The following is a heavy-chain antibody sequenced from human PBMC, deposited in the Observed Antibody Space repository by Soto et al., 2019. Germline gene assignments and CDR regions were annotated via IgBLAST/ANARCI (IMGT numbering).Heavy chain of an antibody. CDR3: AKKAYDAVTGHYFDY. D-gene: IGHD3-9*01. CDR2: ISSSAIST. V-gene: IGHV3-23*01. Sequence: EVQLLESGGGLIQPGGSLRLSCAASGFTFSTYAMNWVRQTPGKGLEWVATISSSAISTNYADSVKGRFTISRDNSKNVLYLRMTSLRTEDTAVYFCAKKAYDAVTGHYFDYWGQGTLVTVS. J-gene: IGHJ4*02. CDR1: GFTFSTYA.